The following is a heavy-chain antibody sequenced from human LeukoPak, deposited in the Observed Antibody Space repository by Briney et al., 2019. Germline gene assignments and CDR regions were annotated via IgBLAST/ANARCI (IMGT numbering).Heavy chain of an antibody. CDR3: AKAVAASPLYGMDV. CDR1: GVSFSGYA. Sequence: GGSLRLSCAASGVSFSGYAMSWVRQAPGKGLEWVAAISGSGGGTYYADSVRGRFTISRDNSKNTLYLQMNSLRAEDTAVYYCAKAVAASPLYGMDVWGQATTATVPS. V-gene: IGHV3-23*01. J-gene: IGHJ6*02. CDR2: ISGSGGGT.